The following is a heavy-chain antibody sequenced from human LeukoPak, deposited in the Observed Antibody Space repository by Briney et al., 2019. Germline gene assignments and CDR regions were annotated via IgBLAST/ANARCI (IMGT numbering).Heavy chain of an antibody. D-gene: IGHD3-10*01. CDR1: GGSISSSSYY. V-gene: IGHV4-39*07. CDR3: ARFWARNYGLFPSFDP. Sequence: SETLSLTCTVSGGSISSSSYYWGWIRQPPGKGLEWIGSIYYSGSTYYNPSLKSRVTISVGTSKNQFSLKLSSVTAADTAVYYCARFWARNYGLFPSFDPWGQGTLVTVSS. CDR2: IYYSGST. J-gene: IGHJ5*02.